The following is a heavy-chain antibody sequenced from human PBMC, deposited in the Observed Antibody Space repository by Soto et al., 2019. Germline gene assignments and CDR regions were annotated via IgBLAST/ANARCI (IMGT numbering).Heavy chain of an antibody. CDR3: ARVVASYYDSLTGYHPTIGMDV. V-gene: IGHV4-59*01. D-gene: IGHD3-9*01. J-gene: IGHJ6*02. CDR1: GGYISDYY. Sequence: PSETLSLTYTVSGGYISDYYGSWIRQPPGKGLEWIGYIYYSGSTNYNPSLKSRVTISVDTSKNQFSLKLSSVTAADTAVYYCARVVASYYDSLTGYHPTIGMDVWGQGTTVTVSS. CDR2: IYYSGST.